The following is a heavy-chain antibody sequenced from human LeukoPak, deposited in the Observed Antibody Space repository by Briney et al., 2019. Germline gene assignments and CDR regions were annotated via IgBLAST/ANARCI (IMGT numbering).Heavy chain of an antibody. J-gene: IGHJ3*02. Sequence: PSETLSLTGAGNGGSFSGYYWSWIRQPPGKGLEWIGEIDHSGSTNYNPSLKSRVTISVDRSKNQFSLKLSSVTAADTAVYYCARALVVALVDGGWAAFDIRGQGTMVTVSS. CDR2: IDHSGST. D-gene: IGHD2-15*01. CDR3: ARALVVALVDGGWAAFDI. V-gene: IGHV4-34*01. CDR1: GGSFSGYY.